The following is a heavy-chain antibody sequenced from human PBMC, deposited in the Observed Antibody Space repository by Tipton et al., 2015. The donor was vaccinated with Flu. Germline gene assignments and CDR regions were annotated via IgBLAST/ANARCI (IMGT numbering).Heavy chain of an antibody. V-gene: IGHV3-9*01. Sequence: VQLVQSGGGLVQPGRSLRLSCAASGFTFDDYAMHWVRQAPGKGLEWVSGISWNSGSIGYADSVKGRFTISRDNAKNSLYLQMNSLRAEDTALYYCAKDSGYYYDSSGYSDYWGQGTLVTVSS. J-gene: IGHJ4*02. CDR3: AKDSGYYYDSSGYSDY. CDR2: ISWNSGSI. D-gene: IGHD3-22*01. CDR1: GFTFDDYA.